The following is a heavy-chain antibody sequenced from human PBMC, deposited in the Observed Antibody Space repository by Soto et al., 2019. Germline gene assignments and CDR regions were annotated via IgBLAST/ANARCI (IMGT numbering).Heavy chain of an antibody. CDR2: FRTSGDGGTT. V-gene: IGHV3-23*01. CDR1: GFTFSSYS. CDR3: AKKVNSGPGSQYFDY. J-gene: IGHJ4*02. D-gene: IGHD3-10*01. Sequence: GGSLRLSCAAPGFTFSSYSMSWVRQAPGKGLEWVSGFRTSGDGGTTYYADSVKGRFTISRDNSKNMLFLQMNSLRAEDTAIYYCAKKVNSGPGSQYFDYWGQGTLVTVSS.